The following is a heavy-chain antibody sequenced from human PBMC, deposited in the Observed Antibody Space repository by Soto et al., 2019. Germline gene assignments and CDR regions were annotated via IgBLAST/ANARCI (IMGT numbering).Heavy chain of an antibody. J-gene: IGHJ6*02. Sequence: EVQLVESGGGLVQPGGSLRLSCAASGFTFSSYSMNWVRQAPGKGLEWVSYISTSSSNIYYADSVKGQFTVSRDNAKNSLYLQMNSLRDEDTAVYYCARERAYYYGMDVWGQGTTVTVSS. CDR3: ARERAYYYGMDV. CDR2: ISTSSSNI. CDR1: GFTFSSYS. V-gene: IGHV3-48*02.